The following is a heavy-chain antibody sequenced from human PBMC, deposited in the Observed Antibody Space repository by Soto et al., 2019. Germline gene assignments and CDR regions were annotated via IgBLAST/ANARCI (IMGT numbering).Heavy chain of an antibody. D-gene: IGHD6-19*01. CDR2: IYWDDDK. CDR3: AHRRLRLAMTGTRGSFEP. J-gene: IGHJ5*02. Sequence: QITLRESGPTLVKPTQTLTLTCTFSGFSLNTRGVGVGWIRQPPGKALEWLALIYWDDDKRYSPSLERRLTITKDTSKNQVVLIMTNMDPVDTATYSCAHRRLRLAMTGTRGSFEPWGQGTLVTVSS. CDR1: GFSLNTRGVG. V-gene: IGHV2-5*02.